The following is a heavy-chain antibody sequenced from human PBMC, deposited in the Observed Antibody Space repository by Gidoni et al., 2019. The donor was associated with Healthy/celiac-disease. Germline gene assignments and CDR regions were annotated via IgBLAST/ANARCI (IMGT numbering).Heavy chain of an antibody. V-gene: IGHV3-23*01. CDR2: ISGSGGST. D-gene: IGHD3-22*01. CDR3: AKTPGRIVVARPYFDY. J-gene: IGHJ4*02. CDR1: GFTFSSYA. Sequence: EVQLLESGGGLVQPGGSLRLSCAASGFTFSSYAMSWVRQAPGKGLEWVSAISGSGGSTYYADSVKGRFTISRDNSKNTLYLQMNSLRAEDTAVYYCAKTPGRIVVARPYFDYWGQGTLVTVSS.